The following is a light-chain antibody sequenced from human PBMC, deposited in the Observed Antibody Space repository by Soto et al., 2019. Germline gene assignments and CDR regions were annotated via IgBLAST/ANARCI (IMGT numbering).Light chain of an antibody. CDR3: HPYDSRLSGSV. Sequence: QSVLTQPPSVSVAPGQRVTISCTGNNSNIGGGYDVHWYQQLPGTAPKLLIYGNNNQHSGVPDRFSGSNSYASAALAITGLQSEDEADYYYHPYDSRLSGSVFGGGTKVTVL. CDR2: GNN. J-gene: IGLJ2*01. CDR1: NSNIGGGYD. V-gene: IGLV1-40*01.